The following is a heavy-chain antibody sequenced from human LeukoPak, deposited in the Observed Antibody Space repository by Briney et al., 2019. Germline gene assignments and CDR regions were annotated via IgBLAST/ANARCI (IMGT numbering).Heavy chain of an antibody. CDR2: ISAYNGNT. J-gene: IGHJ5*02. CDR3: ARDLAARLGPYNWFDP. CDR1: GYTFTSYG. Sequence: ASVKVSCKASGYTFTSYGISWVRQAPGQGLEWMGWISAYNGNTNNAQKLQGRVTITTDTSPSTAYMELRSLRSDDTAVYYWARDLAARLGPYNWFDPWGQGTLVTVSS. D-gene: IGHD6-6*01. V-gene: IGHV1-18*01.